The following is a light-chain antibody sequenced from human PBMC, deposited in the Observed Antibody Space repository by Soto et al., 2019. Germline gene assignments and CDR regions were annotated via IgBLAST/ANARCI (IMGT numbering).Light chain of an antibody. V-gene: IGLV2-23*01. CDR2: EAN. J-gene: IGLJ2*01. Sequence: QSALTQPASVSGSPGQSITISCTGTSSDVGSYKLVSWYQHHPGKAPKLMIYEANKRPSGISDRFSGSRSANTASLTISGLQAEDEADYYCCSYASPNTLVFGGGTKLTVL. CDR3: CSYASPNTLV. CDR1: SSDVGSYKL.